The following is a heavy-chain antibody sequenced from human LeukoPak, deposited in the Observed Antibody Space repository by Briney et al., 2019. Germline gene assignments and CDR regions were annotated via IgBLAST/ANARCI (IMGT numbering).Heavy chain of an antibody. J-gene: IGHJ4*02. CDR2: INPNTGDT. CDR3: ASYPRYISSPPFDY. V-gene: IGHV1-2*02. Sequence: GASVKVSCKASGYTFTGYYMHWVRQAPGQGLEWMGWINPNTGDTDYAQKFQGRVTMTRGTTISTAYMELSRLTFDDTAVYYCASYPRYISSPPFDYWGQGTLVTVSS. CDR1: GYTFTGYY. D-gene: IGHD5-12*01.